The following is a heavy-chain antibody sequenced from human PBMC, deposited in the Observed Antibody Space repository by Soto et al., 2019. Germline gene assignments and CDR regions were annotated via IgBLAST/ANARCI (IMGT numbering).Heavy chain of an antibody. CDR1: GGLFSVFS. CDR3: ATIRVRGGPGRCED. CDR2: VLPITGST. J-gene: IGHJ4*01. Sequence: QVQLVQSGAEVKKPGSSVKVSCKTSGGLFSVFSFNWVRQAPGQGLEWMGGVLPITGSTDYAQKFQGRLTITADRSTSTIYMELSRLTSDDTANYYCATIRVRGGPGRCEDGGQGTLISVSS. V-gene: IGHV1-69*06. D-gene: IGHD2-15*01.